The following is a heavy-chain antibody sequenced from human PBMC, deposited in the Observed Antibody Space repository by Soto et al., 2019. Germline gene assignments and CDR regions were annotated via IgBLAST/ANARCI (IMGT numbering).Heavy chain of an antibody. CDR2: IYHSGST. D-gene: IGHD4-17*01. CDR1: GGSISSGDYS. CDR3: ARVVRPTVTTYYSDY. V-gene: IGHV4-30-2*01. Sequence: QLQLQESGSGLVKPSQTLSLTCAVSGGSISSGDYSWSWIRQPPGKGLEWIGYIYHSGSTYYNPSLKSRVTISVDRSKNQSSLKLSSLTAADTAVYYCARVVRPTVTTYYSDYWGQGTLVTVSS. J-gene: IGHJ4*02.